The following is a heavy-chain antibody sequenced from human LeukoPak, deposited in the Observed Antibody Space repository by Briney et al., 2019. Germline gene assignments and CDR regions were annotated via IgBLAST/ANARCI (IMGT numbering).Heavy chain of an antibody. CDR3: ARAGKDYDILTGYLENDAFDI. CDR1: GFTFSSYG. V-gene: IGHV3-30*03. J-gene: IGHJ3*02. Sequence: SGGSLRLSCAASGFTFSSYGMHWVRQAPGKGLEWVAVISYDGSNKYYADSVKGRFTISRDNSKNTLYLQMNSLRAEDTAVYYCARAGKDYDILTGYLENDAFDIWGQGTMVTVSS. CDR2: ISYDGSNK. D-gene: IGHD3-9*01.